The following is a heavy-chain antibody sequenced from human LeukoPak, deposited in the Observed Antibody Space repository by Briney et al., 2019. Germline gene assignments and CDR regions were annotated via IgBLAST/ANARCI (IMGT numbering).Heavy chain of an antibody. CDR1: GFTFSRYA. D-gene: IGHD6-19*01. CDR2: ISDSGDTT. Sequence: PGGSLRLSCATSGFTFSRYAMSWVRQAPGKGLEWVAAISDSGDTTHYADSVQGRFTISRDNSKNTLYLQMNILRVDDTALYYCAKIGAAGIAVVLVDHWGQGTLVTVSS. J-gene: IGHJ4*02. CDR3: AKIGAAGIAVVLVDH. V-gene: IGHV3-23*01.